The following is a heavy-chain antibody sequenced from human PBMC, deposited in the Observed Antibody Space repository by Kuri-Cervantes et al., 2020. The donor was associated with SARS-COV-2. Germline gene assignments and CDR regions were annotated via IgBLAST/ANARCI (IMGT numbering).Heavy chain of an antibody. CDR1: GESFSGYY. D-gene: IGHD3-3*01. V-gene: IGHV4-34*01. Sequence: GSLRLSCAFYGESFSGYYWNWIRQPPGKGLEWIGEVNHRGSTNYNPSLKSRVTISVDTSSKQFSLHLSSVTAADTAVYYCARTIFGVHTTHHDFWGQGVLVTVSS. CDR2: VNHRGST. J-gene: IGHJ4*02. CDR3: ARTIFGVHTTHHDF.